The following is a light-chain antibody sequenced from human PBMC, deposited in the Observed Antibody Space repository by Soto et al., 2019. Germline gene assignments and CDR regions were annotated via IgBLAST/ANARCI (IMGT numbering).Light chain of an antibody. V-gene: IGKV3-20*01. CDR3: QQYGSSPWT. J-gene: IGKJ1*01. CDR2: GAS. CDR1: QSVSSSY. Sequence: ENVLTQSPGTPSLSPREKATPSRRASQSVSSSYLAWYQQKPGQAPRLLIYGASSRATGIPDRFSGSGSGTDFTLTISRLEPEDFAVYYCQQYGSSPWTFGQGTKVDIK.